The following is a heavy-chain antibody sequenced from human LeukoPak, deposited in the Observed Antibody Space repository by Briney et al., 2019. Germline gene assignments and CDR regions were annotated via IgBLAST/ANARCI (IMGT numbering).Heavy chain of an antibody. CDR1: GGSVSSSSYY. CDR3: AGLVGRYSSGLYYYYFDY. CDR2: IYYSGTT. Sequence: SETLSLTCTVSGGSVSSSSYYWGWIRQPPGKGLEWIGSIYYSGTTYYNPSLKSRVAISVDTSKNQFSLKLSSVTAADTAVYYCAGLVGRYSSGLYYYYFDYWGQGTLVTVSS. D-gene: IGHD3-22*01. J-gene: IGHJ4*02. V-gene: IGHV4-39*01.